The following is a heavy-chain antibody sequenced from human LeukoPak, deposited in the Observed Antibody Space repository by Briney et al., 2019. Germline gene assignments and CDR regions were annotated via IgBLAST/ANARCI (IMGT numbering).Heavy chain of an antibody. Sequence: GGSLRLSCAASGFTFSSYEMNWVRQAPGKGLEWVSYISTSGSSIYYADSVKGRFTISRDNARNSLYLQMNSLRAEDTAVYYCATSQGSWPDYFDYWGQGTLVTVSS. V-gene: IGHV3-48*03. D-gene: IGHD6-13*01. CDR3: ATSQGSWPDYFDY. CDR1: GFTFSSYE. CDR2: ISTSGSSI. J-gene: IGHJ4*02.